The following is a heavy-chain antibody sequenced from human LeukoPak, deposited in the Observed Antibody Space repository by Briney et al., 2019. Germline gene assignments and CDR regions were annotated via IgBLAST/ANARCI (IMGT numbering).Heavy chain of an antibody. CDR2: IGAYNGNT. CDR3: AREVVVVPAKNWFDP. V-gene: IGHV1-18*01. D-gene: IGHD2-2*01. CDR1: GYTFTSYG. Sequence: ASVKVSCKASGYTFTSYGISWVRQAPGQGLEWMGWIGAYNGNTNYAQKLQGRVTMTTDTSTSTAYMELRSLRSDDTAVYYCAREVVVVPAKNWFDPWGQGTLVTVSS. J-gene: IGHJ5*02.